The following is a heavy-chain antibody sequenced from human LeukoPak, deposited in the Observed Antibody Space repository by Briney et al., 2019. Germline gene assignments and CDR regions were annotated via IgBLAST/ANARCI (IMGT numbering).Heavy chain of an antibody. D-gene: IGHD3-10*01. V-gene: IGHV3-23*01. Sequence: GGSLRLSCAASGFTFSSYAMSWVRQAPGKGLEWVSAISGSGGSTYYADSVKGRFTISRDNSKNTLYLQMNSLRAEDTAVYYCAKDAGVSRILWFGELDPWGQGTLVTVSS. J-gene: IGHJ5*02. CDR1: GFTFSSYA. CDR3: AKDAGVSRILWFGELDP. CDR2: ISGSGGST.